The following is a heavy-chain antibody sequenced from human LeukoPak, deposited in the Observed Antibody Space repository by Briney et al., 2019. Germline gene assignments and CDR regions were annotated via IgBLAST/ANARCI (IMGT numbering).Heavy chain of an antibody. D-gene: IGHD4-23*01. CDR1: GFTFSSYW. Sequence: PGGSLSLSCAASGFTFSSYWMHWVRQAPGKGLVWVSRIKSDGSSSTYADSVKGRFTISRDNAKNSLYLQMNTLRAEDTAVYYCVRDLDLGGYSSFEYWGQGTLVTVSS. CDR2: IKSDGSSS. V-gene: IGHV3-74*01. CDR3: VRDLDLGGYSSFEY. J-gene: IGHJ4*02.